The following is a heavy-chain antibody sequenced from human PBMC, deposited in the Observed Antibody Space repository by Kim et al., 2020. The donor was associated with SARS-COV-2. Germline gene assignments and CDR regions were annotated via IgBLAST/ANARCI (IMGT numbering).Heavy chain of an antibody. CDR3: ARVAGFTIFGVVPGNYYYMDV. Sequence: GGSLRLSCAASGFTFSSYWMHWVRQAPGKGLVWVSRINSDGSSTSSADSVKGRFTISRDNAKNTLYLQMNSLRAEDTAVYYCARVAGFTIFGVVPGNYYYMDVWGKGTTVTVSS. J-gene: IGHJ6*03. D-gene: IGHD3-3*01. V-gene: IGHV3-74*01. CDR2: INSDGSST. CDR1: GFTFSSYW.